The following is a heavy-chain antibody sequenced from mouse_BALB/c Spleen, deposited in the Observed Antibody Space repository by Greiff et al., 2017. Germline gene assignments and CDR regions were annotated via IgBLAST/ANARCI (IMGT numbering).Heavy chain of an antibody. CDR1: GYTFTSYT. V-gene: IGHV1-4*01. CDR3: ARGDYFDD. Sequence: QVQLKQSGAELARPGASVTMSCKASGYTFTSYTMHWVKQRPGQGLEWIGYINPSSGYTNYNQKFKNKATLTADKSSNTAYIQLSSLTSEDSAVYYCARGDYFDDWGQGTTLTVSS. J-gene: IGHJ2*01. CDR2: INPSSGYT.